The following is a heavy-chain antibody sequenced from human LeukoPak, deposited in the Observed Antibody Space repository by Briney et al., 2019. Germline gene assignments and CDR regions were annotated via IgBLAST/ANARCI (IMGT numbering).Heavy chain of an antibody. D-gene: IGHD2-2*01. CDR2: VRYDESTK. Sequence: GGSLRLSCAASGFTFSSYWMSWVRQAPGKGLEWVAFVRYDESTKFYADSVKGRFTISRDNSKTTLYLQMNSLRAEDTAVYYCAKDVPAAYFDYWGRGTLVTVSS. J-gene: IGHJ4*02. CDR1: GFTFSSYW. V-gene: IGHV3-30*02. CDR3: AKDVPAAYFDY.